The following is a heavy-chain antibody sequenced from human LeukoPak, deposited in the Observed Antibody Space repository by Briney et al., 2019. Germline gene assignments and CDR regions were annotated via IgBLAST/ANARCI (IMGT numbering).Heavy chain of an antibody. CDR2: INPNTRRP. J-gene: IGHJ4*02. Sequence: ASVTVSFTSSVYTVTFYYMHWVGQAPGQGREGMGWINPNTRRPTYAQKFHGRVTMTRDTSISTAYMELSRLRSDDTAVYYCAREDLAAGRPFDYWGQGTLVTVSS. D-gene: IGHD6-25*01. CDR1: VYTVTFYY. V-gene: IGHV1-2*02. CDR3: AREDLAAGRPFDY.